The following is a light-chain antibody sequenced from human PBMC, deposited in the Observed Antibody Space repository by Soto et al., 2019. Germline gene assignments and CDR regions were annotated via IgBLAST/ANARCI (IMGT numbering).Light chain of an antibody. Sequence: SYELTQPPSVSVAPGQTARITCGGNNIGSKSVYWYQQKPGQAPVLAVYDDSERPSGIPERVSGSNSGNTATLTISRVEAGDEADYYCQVGDRSSVVFGGGTKLTV. V-gene: IGLV3-21*02. CDR3: QVGDRSSVV. CDR1: NIGSKS. J-gene: IGLJ2*01. CDR2: DDS.